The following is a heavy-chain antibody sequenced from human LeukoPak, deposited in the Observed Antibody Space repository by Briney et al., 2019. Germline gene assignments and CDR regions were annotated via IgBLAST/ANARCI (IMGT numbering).Heavy chain of an antibody. V-gene: IGHV1-18*04. D-gene: IGHD2-15*01. J-gene: IGHJ4*02. CDR1: GYTFTGYY. Sequence: ASVKVSCKASGYTFTGYYMHWVRQAPGQGLEWMGWISAYNGNTNYAQKLQGRVTMTTDTSTSTAYMELRSLRSDDTAVYYCARAGWWLRTDVGYYFDYWGQGTLVTVSS. CDR2: ISAYNGNT. CDR3: ARAGWWLRTDVGYYFDY.